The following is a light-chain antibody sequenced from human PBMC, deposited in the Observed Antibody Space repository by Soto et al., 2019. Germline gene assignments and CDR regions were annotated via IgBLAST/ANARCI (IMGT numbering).Light chain of an antibody. CDR3: QHTFNSPPWT. J-gene: IGKJ1*01. CDR2: GAS. CDR1: QNIDMY. V-gene: IGKV1-39*01. Sequence: DIHMTQSPSSLSASVGDTVTITCRASQNIDMYLNWYQQKPGKAPRVLISGASNLQSGVPSRFSGSGSGTDFTLTISSLQPEDFASYFCQHTFNSPPWTLGQGTKVDIK.